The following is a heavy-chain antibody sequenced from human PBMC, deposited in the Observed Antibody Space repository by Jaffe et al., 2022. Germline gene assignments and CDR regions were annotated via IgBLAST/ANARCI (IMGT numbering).Heavy chain of an antibody. CDR2: ISWDGGST. CDR3: AKDAQNYYDSSGYSWGFDY. V-gene: IGHV3-43D*04. CDR1: GFTFDDYA. D-gene: IGHD3-22*01. J-gene: IGHJ4*02. Sequence: EVQLVESGGVVVQPGGSLRLSCAASGFTFDDYAMHWVRQAPGKGLEWVSLISWDGGSTYYADSVKGRFTISRDNSKNSLYLQMNSLRAEDTALYYCAKDAQNYYDSSGYSWGFDYWGQGTLVTVSS.